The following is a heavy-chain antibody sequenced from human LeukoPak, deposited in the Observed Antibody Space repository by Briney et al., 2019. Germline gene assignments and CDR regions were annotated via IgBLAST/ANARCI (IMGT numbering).Heavy chain of an antibody. Sequence: SETLSLTCAVYGGSFSGYYWSWIRQPPGKGLEWIGEIKHSGSTNYNPSLKSRVTISVDTSKNQFSLKLSSVTAADTAVYYCARARGRFFDYWGQGTLVTVSS. J-gene: IGHJ4*02. CDR1: GGSFSGYY. CDR2: IKHSGST. V-gene: IGHV4-34*01. CDR3: ARARGRFFDY.